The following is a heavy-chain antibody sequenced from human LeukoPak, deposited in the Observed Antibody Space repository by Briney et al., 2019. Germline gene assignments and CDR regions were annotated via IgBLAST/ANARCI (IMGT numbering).Heavy chain of an antibody. CDR1: GYTFTSYD. V-gene: IGHV1-8*01. CDR3: ARIAAAGNRRLNY. CDR2: MNPNSGNT. D-gene: IGHD6-13*01. Sequence: GASVKVSCKASGYTFTSYDINWVRQATGQGLEWMGWMNPNSGNTGYAQKFQGRITMPRNTSISTAYMELSSLTSEDTAVYYCARIAAAGNRRLNYWGQGTLVTVSS. J-gene: IGHJ4*02.